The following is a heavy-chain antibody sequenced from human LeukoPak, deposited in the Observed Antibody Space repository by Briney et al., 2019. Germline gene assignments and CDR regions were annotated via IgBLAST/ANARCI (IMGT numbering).Heavy chain of an antibody. D-gene: IGHD3-10*01. CDR2: INEDGSYT. V-gene: IGHV3-74*01. CDR1: GYTCSTYW. CDR3: TRDTFGARDS. Sequence: GGSLRLSCAASGYTCSTYWMHWVRQGPGKGRVWVSRINEDGSYTSYAESVRGRSTISRDNGKNTLYLQMNSLRAEDTAVYYCTRDTFGARDSWGQGTLVTVSS. J-gene: IGHJ4*02.